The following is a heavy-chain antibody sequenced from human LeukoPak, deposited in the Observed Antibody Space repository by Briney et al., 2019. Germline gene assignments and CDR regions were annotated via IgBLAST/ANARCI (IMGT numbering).Heavy chain of an antibody. CDR1: GGSISSSSYY. V-gene: IGHV3-11*04. CDR2: ISSSGSTI. CDR3: ARSRIRVGPDY. J-gene: IGHJ4*02. Sequence: LSLTCTVSGGSISSSSYYWGWIRQPPGKGLEWVSYISSSGSTIYYADSVKGRFTISRDNAKNSLYLQMNSLRAEDTAVYYCARSRIRVGPDYWGQGTLVTVSS. D-gene: IGHD1-26*01.